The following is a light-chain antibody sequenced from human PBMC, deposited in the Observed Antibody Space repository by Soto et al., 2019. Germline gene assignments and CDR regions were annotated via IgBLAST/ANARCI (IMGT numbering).Light chain of an antibody. V-gene: IGKV3-20*01. CDR2: GAS. Sequence: EIVLTQSPGTLSLSPGERATLSCRGSQSVSSSYLAWYQQKPGQAPRLLIYGASSRATGIPDRFSGSGSGTDFTLTISRLEPEDFAVYYCQQYGSSPSLGFGGGTKVEIK. CDR1: QSVSSSY. J-gene: IGKJ4*01. CDR3: QQYGSSPSLG.